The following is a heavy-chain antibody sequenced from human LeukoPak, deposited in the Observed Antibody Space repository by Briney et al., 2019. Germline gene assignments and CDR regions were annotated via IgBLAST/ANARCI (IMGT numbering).Heavy chain of an antibody. CDR2: ISGSGGST. CDR1: GFTFSSYA. V-gene: IGHV3-23*01. Sequence: GGSLRLSCAASGFTFSSYAMSWVRQAPGKGLEWVSAISGSGGSTYYADSVKGRFTISRDNSKNTPYLQMNSLRAEDTAVYYCAKITYFDSLTGYLVAPYFDYWGQGTLVTVSS. D-gene: IGHD3-9*01. CDR3: AKITYFDSLTGYLVAPYFDY. J-gene: IGHJ4*02.